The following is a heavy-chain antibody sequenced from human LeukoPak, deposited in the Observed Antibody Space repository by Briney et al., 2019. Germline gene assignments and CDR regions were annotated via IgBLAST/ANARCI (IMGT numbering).Heavy chain of an antibody. D-gene: IGHD6-19*01. CDR3: ARATVAGNSDAFDI. CDR2: ISRNSRYI. V-gene: IGHV3-21*06. J-gene: IGHJ3*02. Sequence: PGGSLRLSCAASGFSFSTYSMNWVRQAPGKGLEWVSSISRNSRYIYYADSMRGRFTISRDNAKNSLYLQMNSLRAEDTAVYYCARATVAGNSDAFDIWGQGTMVTVSS. CDR1: GFSFSTYS.